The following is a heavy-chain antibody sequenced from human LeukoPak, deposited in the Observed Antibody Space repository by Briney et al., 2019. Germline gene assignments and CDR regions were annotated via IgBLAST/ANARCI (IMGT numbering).Heavy chain of an antibody. J-gene: IGHJ4*02. Sequence: SGGSLRLSCAASGFSFSSYGMHWVRQAPGKGLEWVAVIWYDGSKEHYVDSVKGRFTISRDNAKNTVFLQMNGLRVEDSAVYYCAKDDSGTFDYWGQGIPVIVSS. CDR3: AKDDSGTFDY. V-gene: IGHV3-33*03. D-gene: IGHD5-12*01. CDR1: GFSFSSYG. CDR2: IWYDGSKE.